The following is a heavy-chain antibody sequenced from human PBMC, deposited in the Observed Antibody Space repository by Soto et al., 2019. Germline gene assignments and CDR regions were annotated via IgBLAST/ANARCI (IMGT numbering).Heavy chain of an antibody. D-gene: IGHD3-10*02. CDR1: GGSISSSSYY. CDR2: IYYSGST. J-gene: IGHJ4*02. V-gene: IGHV4-39*01. Sequence: SETLSLTCTVSGGSISSSSYYWGWIRQPPGKGLEWIGSIYYSGSTYYNPSLKSRVTISVDTSKNQFSLKLSSVTAADTAVYYCARHLMLHYFDYWGQGTLVTVSS. CDR3: ARHLMLHYFDY.